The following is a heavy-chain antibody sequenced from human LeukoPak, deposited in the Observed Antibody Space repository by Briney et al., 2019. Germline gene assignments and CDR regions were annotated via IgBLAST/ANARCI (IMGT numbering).Heavy chain of an antibody. CDR2: ISSRGSAI. J-gene: IGHJ3*02. V-gene: IGHV3-48*03. Sequence: PGGSLRLSCAASGFTFSSYEMNWVRQAPGKGLEWVSYISSRGSAIYYADSVKGRFTISRDNAKNSLYLQMNSLRAEDTAVYYCARGYYDSSGYSDAFDIWGQGTMVTVSS. D-gene: IGHD3-22*01. CDR1: GFTFSSYE. CDR3: ARGYYDSSGYSDAFDI.